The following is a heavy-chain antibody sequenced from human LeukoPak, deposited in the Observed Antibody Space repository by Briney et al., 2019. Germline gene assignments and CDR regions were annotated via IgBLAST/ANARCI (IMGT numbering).Heavy chain of an antibody. CDR2: IIPIFGTA. J-gene: IGHJ4*02. V-gene: IGHV1-69*13. CDR1: GGTFSSYA. CDR3: AREWYSTSCFY. Sequence: ASVKVSCKASGGTFSSYAISWVRQAPGQGLEWMGGIIPIFGTANYAQKFQGGVTITADESTSTAYMELSSLRSEDTAVYYCAREWYSTSCFYWGQGTLVTVSS. D-gene: IGHD2-2*01.